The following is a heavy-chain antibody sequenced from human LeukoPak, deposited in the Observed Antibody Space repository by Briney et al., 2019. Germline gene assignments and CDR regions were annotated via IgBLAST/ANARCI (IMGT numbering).Heavy chain of an antibody. CDR3: ARPDYDSSGYYVGWFGP. CDR2: IYYSGST. CDR1: GGSISSGGYY. Sequence: PSETLSLTCTISGGSISSGGYYWGWIRQPPGKGLEWVGSIYYSGSTYYNPSLKSRVTISVDTSKNQFSLKLSSVTAADTAVYYCARPDYDSSGYYVGWFGPWGQGTLVTVSS. J-gene: IGHJ5*02. D-gene: IGHD3-22*01. V-gene: IGHV4-39*01.